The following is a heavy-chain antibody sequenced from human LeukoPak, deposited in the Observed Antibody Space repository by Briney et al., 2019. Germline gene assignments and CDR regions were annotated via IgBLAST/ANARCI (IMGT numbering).Heavy chain of an antibody. D-gene: IGHD2-2*01. V-gene: IGHV4-34*01. CDR3: ARDGSTSPYYYYYYGMDV. CDR2: INHSGST. Sequence: SETLSLTCAVYGGSFSGYYWGWIRQPPGKGLEWIGEINHSGSTNYNPSLKSRVTISVDTSKNQFSLKLSSVTAADTAMYCCARDGSTSPYYYYYYGMDVWGQGTTVTVSS. J-gene: IGHJ6*02. CDR1: GGSFSGYY.